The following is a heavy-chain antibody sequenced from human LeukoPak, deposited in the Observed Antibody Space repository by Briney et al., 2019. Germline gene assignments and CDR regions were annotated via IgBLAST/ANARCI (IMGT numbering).Heavy chain of an antibody. J-gene: IGHJ4*02. CDR3: ARSGGDFWSAYYKNYFDY. CDR1: GFTFSSYS. CDR2: ISTSSSYM. Sequence: GGSLRLSCAASGFTFSSYSMNWVRQAPGKGLEWVSSISTSSSYMYYADSVKGRFTISRDNAKNSLYLQMNSLRAEDTAVYYCARSGGDFWSAYYKNYFDYWGQGTLVTVSS. D-gene: IGHD3-3*01. V-gene: IGHV3-21*01.